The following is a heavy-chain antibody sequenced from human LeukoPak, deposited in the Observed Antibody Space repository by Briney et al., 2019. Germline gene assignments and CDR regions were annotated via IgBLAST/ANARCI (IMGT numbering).Heavy chain of an antibody. CDR2: INHSGST. Sequence: PSETLSLTCAVYGGSFSGYYWSWIRQPPGKGLEWIGEINHSGSTNYNPSLKSRVTISVDTSKNQFSLKLSSVTAADTAVYYCASGHRWSVSNDYWGQGTLVTVSS. CDR3: ASGHRWSVSNDY. D-gene: IGHD5/OR15-5a*01. J-gene: IGHJ4*02. V-gene: IGHV4-34*01. CDR1: GGSFSGYY.